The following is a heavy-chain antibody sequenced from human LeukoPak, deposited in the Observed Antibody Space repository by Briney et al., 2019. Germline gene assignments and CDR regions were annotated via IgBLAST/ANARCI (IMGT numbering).Heavy chain of an antibody. CDR3: AREGKAAGTSGWIDP. J-gene: IGHJ5*02. V-gene: IGHV3-33*01. Sequence: GGSLRLSCAASGFTFSDYAMHWVRQVPGKGLEWVAVIWYDGSNKYNADSVKGRFTISRDNSKNTLYLEMNSLKVEDTAVYYCAREGKAAGTSGWIDPWGQGTLVTVSS. D-gene: IGHD6-13*01. CDR1: GFTFSDYA. CDR2: IWYDGSNK.